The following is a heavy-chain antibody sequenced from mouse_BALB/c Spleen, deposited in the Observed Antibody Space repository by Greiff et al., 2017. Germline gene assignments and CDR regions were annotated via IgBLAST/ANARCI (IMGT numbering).Heavy chain of an antibody. J-gene: IGHJ2*01. CDR1: GYSFTSYW. CDR2: IDPSDSET. CDR3: ARDGDGYYERGDY. D-gene: IGHD2-3*01. V-gene: IGHV1S126*01. Sequence: VQLQQSGPQLVRPGASVKISCKASGYSFTSYWMHWVKQRPGQGLEWIGMIDPSDSETRLNQKFKDKATLTVDKSSSTAYMQLSSPTSEDSAVYYCARDGDGYYERGDYWGQGTTLTVSS.